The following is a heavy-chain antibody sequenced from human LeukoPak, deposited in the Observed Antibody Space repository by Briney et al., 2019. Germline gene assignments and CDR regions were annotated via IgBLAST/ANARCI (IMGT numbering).Heavy chain of an antibody. Sequence: SETLSLTCTVSGGSISSGSYYWSWLRQPAGKGLEWIGRIYTSGSTNYNPSLKSRVTISVDTSKNQFSLKLSSVTAADTAVYYCARSLYYGDYGGWFDPWGQGTLVTVSS. J-gene: IGHJ5*02. D-gene: IGHD4-17*01. V-gene: IGHV4-61*02. CDR2: IYTSGST. CDR3: ARSLYYGDYGGWFDP. CDR1: GGSISSGSYY.